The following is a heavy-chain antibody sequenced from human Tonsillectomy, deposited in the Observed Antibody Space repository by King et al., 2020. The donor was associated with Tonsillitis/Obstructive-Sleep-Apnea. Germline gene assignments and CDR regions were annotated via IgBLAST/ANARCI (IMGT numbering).Heavy chain of an antibody. CDR2: IYYSGTT. V-gene: IGHV4-39*01. D-gene: IGHD4-17*01. Sequence: QLQESGPGLVKPSETLSLTCTVSGGSISSSSYYWGWIRQPPGKGLEWLGSIYYSGTTYYNPSLKSRVTISVNTSKNQFSLKLSSVTAADTAVYYCAGLYGDDRGYFDYWGQGTLVTVSS. J-gene: IGHJ4*02. CDR1: GGSISSSSYY. CDR3: AGLYGDDRGYFDY.